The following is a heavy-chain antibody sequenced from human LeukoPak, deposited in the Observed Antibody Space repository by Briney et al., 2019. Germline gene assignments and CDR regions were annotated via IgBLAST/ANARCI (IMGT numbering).Heavy chain of an antibody. CDR2: IYYSGSA. CDR3: ARVTGYMIEDYFDY. V-gene: IGHV4-59*01. J-gene: IGHJ4*02. Sequence: PSETLSLTCTVSGDSISRYYWSWIRQPPGKGLEWIGYIYYSGSANYNPSLKSRLTISLDTSKNQFSLKLSSVTAADTAVYYCARVTGYMIEDYFDYWGQGTLVTVSS. CDR1: GDSISRYY. D-gene: IGHD3-22*01.